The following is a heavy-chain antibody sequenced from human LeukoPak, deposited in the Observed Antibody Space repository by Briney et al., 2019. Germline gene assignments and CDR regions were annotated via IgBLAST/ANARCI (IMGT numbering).Heavy chain of an antibody. CDR3: ARDNDIAAAGTSHYFDY. D-gene: IGHD6-13*01. V-gene: IGHV1-69*13. Sequence: SVKVSCKASGGTFSSYAISWVRQAPGQGLEWMGGIIPIFGTANYAQKFQGRVTITADESTSTAYMELSSLRSEDTAVYYCARDNDIAAAGTSHYFDYWGQGTLVTVSS. J-gene: IGHJ4*02. CDR2: IIPIFGTA. CDR1: GGTFSSYA.